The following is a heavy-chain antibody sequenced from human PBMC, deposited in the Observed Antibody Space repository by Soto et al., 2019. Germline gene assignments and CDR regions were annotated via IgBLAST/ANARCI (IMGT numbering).Heavy chain of an antibody. CDR3: AREGGPSRRVSIAVAAYPA. V-gene: IGHV3-30-3*01. Sequence: QVQLVESGGGVVQPGRSLRLSYAASGLTFSSYAMHWVRQAPGKGLEWVAVISYDGSNKYYADSVKGRFTISRDNSKNTRYLQMNSLRAEDTAVYDCAREGGPSRRVSIAVAAYPAWGQGTLVTVSS. CDR2: ISYDGSNK. CDR1: GLTFSSYA. D-gene: IGHD6-19*01. J-gene: IGHJ5*02.